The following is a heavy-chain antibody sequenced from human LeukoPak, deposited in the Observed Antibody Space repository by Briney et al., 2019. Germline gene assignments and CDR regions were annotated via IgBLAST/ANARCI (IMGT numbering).Heavy chain of an antibody. CDR1: GGSISGHY. CDR2: IHYTGKP. D-gene: IGHD3-16*01. Sequence: SETLSLTCSVSGGSISGHYWTWIRQPPGKGLEWIGQIHYTGKPDYNPSLKSRITISVDTSKNQVSLQVSSVTAADSAIYYCARFGVDYDMDVWGHGTTVSVFS. CDR3: ARFGVDYDMDV. J-gene: IGHJ6*02. V-gene: IGHV4-59*11.